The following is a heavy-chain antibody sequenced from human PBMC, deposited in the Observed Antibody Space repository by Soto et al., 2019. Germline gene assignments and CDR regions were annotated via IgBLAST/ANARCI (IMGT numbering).Heavy chain of an antibody. J-gene: IGHJ5*02. CDR3: ARDKRVSFGELLYWFDP. CDR2: IIPIFGTA. V-gene: IGHV1-69*01. CDR1: GGTFSSYA. D-gene: IGHD3-10*01. Sequence: QVQLVQSGAEVKKPGSSVKVSCKASGGTFSSYAISWVRQAPGQGLEWMGGIIPIFGTANYAQKFQGRVTITADASTSTAYMELSSLRSEDTAVYYCARDKRVSFGELLYWFDPWGQGTLVTVSS.